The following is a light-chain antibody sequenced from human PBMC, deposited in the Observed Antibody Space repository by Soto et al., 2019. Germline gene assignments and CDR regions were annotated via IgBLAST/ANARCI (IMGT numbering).Light chain of an antibody. CDR1: QSLSSSY. V-gene: IGKV3-20*01. CDR3: QQYGSSPFT. J-gene: IGKJ3*01. Sequence: EIVLTQSPGTLSLSPGERATLSCRASQSLSSSYFAWYQQKPGQAPRLLIDGASFRATGIPDRFSGSGSGTDFTLTVSRLEPEDFAVYYCQQYGSSPFTFGPGTKVDIK. CDR2: GAS.